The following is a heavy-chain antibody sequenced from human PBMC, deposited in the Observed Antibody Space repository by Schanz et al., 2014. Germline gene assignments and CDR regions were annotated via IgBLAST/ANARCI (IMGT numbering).Heavy chain of an antibody. CDR1: GGSISSGGYT. CDR2: IYYSGST. CDR3: ARAAGPVDY. V-gene: IGHV4-30-4*07. Sequence: QVQLQESGPGLVKPSQTLSLTCAVSGGSISSGGYTWSWIRQPPGKGLEWIGYIYYSGSTYYNPSLKSRVTISVDPSKNQVSRMLGSVTAAGTAVYYCARAAGPVDYWGQGTLVTVSS. D-gene: IGHD6-13*01. J-gene: IGHJ4*02.